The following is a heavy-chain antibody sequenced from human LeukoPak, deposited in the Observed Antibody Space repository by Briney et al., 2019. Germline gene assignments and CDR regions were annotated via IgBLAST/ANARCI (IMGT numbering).Heavy chain of an antibody. CDR2: IYYSGST. CDR3: ARVKSYDYVWGSYRYGWFDP. V-gene: IGHV4-59*01. D-gene: IGHD3-16*02. J-gene: IGHJ5*02. CDR1: GGSISSYY. Sequence: SETLSLTCTVSGGSISSYYWSWIRQPPGKGLEWIGYIYYSGSTNYNPSLKSRVTMSVDTSKNQFSLKLSSVTAADTAVYYCARVKSYDYVWGSYRYGWFDPWGQGTLVTVSS.